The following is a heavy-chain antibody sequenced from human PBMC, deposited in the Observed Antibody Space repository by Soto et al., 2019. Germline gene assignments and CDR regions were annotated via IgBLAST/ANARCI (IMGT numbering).Heavy chain of an antibody. CDR3: TTDRHIYYDSSGSYYNYYYGMDV. J-gene: IGHJ6*02. D-gene: IGHD3-22*01. CDR2: IKSKTDGGTT. V-gene: IGHV3-15*07. CDR1: GFTFSNAW. Sequence: EVQLVESGGGLVKPGGSLRLSCAASGFTFSNAWMNWVRQAPGKGMEWVGRIKSKTDGGTTDYAAPVKGRFTISRDDSKNTLYLQMNSLKTEDTAVYYCTTDRHIYYDSSGSYYNYYYGMDVWGQGTTVTVSS.